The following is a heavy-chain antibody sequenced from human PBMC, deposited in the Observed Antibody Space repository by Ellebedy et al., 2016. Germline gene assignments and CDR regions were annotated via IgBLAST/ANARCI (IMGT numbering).Heavy chain of an antibody. CDR1: GGSFSGYY. J-gene: IGHJ4*02. D-gene: IGHD5-24*01. CDR3: ARGWGEGYKYTLGY. V-gene: IGHV4-34*01. Sequence: SETLSLTXAVYGGSFSGYYWSWIRQPPGKGLEWIGEINHSGSTYYNPSLKSRVTISVDRSKNQFFLNLGSVTAADTAFYYCARGWGEGYKYTLGYWGQGTLVTVSS. CDR2: INHSGST.